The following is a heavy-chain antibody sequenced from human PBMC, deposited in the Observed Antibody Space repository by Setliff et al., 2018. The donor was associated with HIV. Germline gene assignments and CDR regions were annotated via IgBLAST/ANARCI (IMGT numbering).Heavy chain of an antibody. Sequence: GESLKISCEASGFAFSTFDMNWVRQSPGKGLEWVSGVSPGSHTTYYAESVKGRFTVSRDDSNNMLFLQMTSLGDDDTAIYYCAKPTIGIYPRSFDLWGPGTTVTVSS. D-gene: IGHD1-26*01. J-gene: IGHJ3*01. CDR1: GFAFSTFD. CDR3: AKPTIGIYPRSFDL. V-gene: IGHV3-23*01. CDR2: VSPGSHTT.